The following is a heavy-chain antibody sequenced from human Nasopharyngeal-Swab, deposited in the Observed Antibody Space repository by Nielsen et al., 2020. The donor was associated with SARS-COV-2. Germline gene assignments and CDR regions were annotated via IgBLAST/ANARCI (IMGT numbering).Heavy chain of an antibody. J-gene: IGHJ4*02. CDR2: FDPEDGET. CDR1: GYTFTGFY. CDR3: ATGNTWSYWIDY. Sequence: GESLKISCKASGYTFTGFYVHWVRQAPGKGLEWMGGFDPEDGETVYAQKFQGRVTMTEDTSTDTAYMELSSLRSEDTAVYYCATGNTWSYWIDYWGQGTLVTVSS. D-gene: IGHD1-26*01. V-gene: IGHV1-24*01.